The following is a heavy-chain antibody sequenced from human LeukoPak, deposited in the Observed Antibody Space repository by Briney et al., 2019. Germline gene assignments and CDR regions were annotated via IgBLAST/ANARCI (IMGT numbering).Heavy chain of an antibody. CDR1: GFTFSDYY. D-gene: IGHD5-18*01. CDR2: ISSSGSTI. J-gene: IGHJ4*02. Sequence: GGSLRLSCAASGFTFSDYYMSLIRQAPGKGLEWVSYISSSGSTIYYADSVKGRFTISRDNAKNSLYLQMNSLRAEDTAVYYCAREREIQLNYFDYWGQGTLVTVSS. CDR3: AREREIQLNYFDY. V-gene: IGHV3-11*01.